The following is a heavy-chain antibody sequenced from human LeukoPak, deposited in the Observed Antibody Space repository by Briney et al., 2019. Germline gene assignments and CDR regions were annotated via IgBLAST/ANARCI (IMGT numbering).Heavy chain of an antibody. Sequence: GGSLRLSCAASGFTFSRYWMSWVRQAPGKGLEWVASINSDGSEGYYADVVKGRFTISRDNAKNSLYLQINSLRAEDTAVYYCARSSYSSSSSVWGQGTMVTVSS. J-gene: IGHJ3*01. CDR2: INSDGSEG. CDR3: ARSSYSSSSSV. V-gene: IGHV3-7*03. D-gene: IGHD6-6*01. CDR1: GFTFSRYW.